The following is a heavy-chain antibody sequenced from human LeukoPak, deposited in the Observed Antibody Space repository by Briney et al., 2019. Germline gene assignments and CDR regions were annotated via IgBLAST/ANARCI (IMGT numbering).Heavy chain of an antibody. J-gene: IGHJ4*02. CDR2: ISWNSGSI. V-gene: IGHV3-9*01. CDR1: GFTFDDYA. Sequence: GGSLRLSCAASGFTFDDYAMHWVRQAPGKGLEWVSGISWNSGSIGYADSVKGRFTISRDNAKSSLYLQMNSLRAEDTAVYYCATDKYYYDSSGYYPLDYWGQGTLVTVSS. CDR3: ATDKYYYDSSGYYPLDY. D-gene: IGHD3-22*01.